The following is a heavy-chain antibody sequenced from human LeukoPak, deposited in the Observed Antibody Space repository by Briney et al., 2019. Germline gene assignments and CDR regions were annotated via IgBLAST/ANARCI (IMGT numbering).Heavy chain of an antibody. D-gene: IGHD4-17*01. CDR1: GFTFSSYW. J-gene: IGHJ4*02. CDR3: ARGGFTVFDY. CDR2: IKQDGSEK. V-gene: IGHV3-7*04. Sequence: PGGSLRLSCAACGFTFSSYWMSWVRQAPGKGLEWVANIKQDGSEKYYVDSVKGRFTISRDNAKNSLYLQMNSLRAEDTAVYYCARGGFTVFDYWGQGTLVTVSS.